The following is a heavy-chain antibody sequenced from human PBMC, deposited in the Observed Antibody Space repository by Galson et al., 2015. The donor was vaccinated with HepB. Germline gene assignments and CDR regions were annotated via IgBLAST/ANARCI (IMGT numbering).Heavy chain of an antibody. V-gene: IGHV3-21*01. J-gene: IGHJ6*02. D-gene: IGHD2-2*01. Sequence: SLRLSCAASGFTFSSYSMNWVRQAPGKGLEWVSSISSSSSYIYYADSVKGRFTISRDNAKNSLYLQMNSLRAEDTAVYYCARAGGCSSTSCYTYYYYYGMDVWGQGTTVTVSS. CDR2: ISSSSSYI. CDR1: GFTFSSYS. CDR3: ARAGGCSSTSCYTYYYYYGMDV.